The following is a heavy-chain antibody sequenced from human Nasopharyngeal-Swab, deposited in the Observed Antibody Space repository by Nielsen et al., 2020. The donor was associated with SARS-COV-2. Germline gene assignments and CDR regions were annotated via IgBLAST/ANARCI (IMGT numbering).Heavy chain of an antibody. CDR2: IYYSGST. Sequence: SETLSLTCTVSGGSISSSSYYWGWIRQPPGKGLEWIGSIYYSGSTYYNPSLKSRVTISVDTSKNQFPLKLSSVTAADTAVYYCARHRGIYYYYYGMDVWGQGTTVTVSS. CDR3: ARHRGIYYYYYGMDV. D-gene: IGHD3-10*01. V-gene: IGHV4-39*01. CDR1: GGSISSSSYY. J-gene: IGHJ6*02.